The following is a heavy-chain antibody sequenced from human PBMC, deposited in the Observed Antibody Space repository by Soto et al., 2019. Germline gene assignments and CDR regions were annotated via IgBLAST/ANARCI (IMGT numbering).Heavy chain of an antibody. V-gene: IGHV3-9*01. CDR1: GFTFDDYA. J-gene: IGHJ4*02. D-gene: IGHD3-10*01. Sequence: EVQLVESGGGLVPPGTSLRLSCAASGFTFDDYAIHWVGQAPGRGLEWVSGISWNGDATGYADSVKGRFTISRDNAKNSLYLQMNSLRIEDTAIYYCANLPLYGSGFDCWGQGTPVTVSS. CDR3: ANLPLYGSGFDC. CDR2: ISWNGDAT.